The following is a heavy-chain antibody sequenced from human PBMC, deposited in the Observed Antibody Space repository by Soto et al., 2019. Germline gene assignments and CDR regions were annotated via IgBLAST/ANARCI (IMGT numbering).Heavy chain of an antibody. D-gene: IGHD3-10*02. Sequence: QVQLVESGGGVVQPGRSLRLSCAASGFSFSSYGIHWVRQAPGRGLQWVAFVSSDGSYKYYAESVKGRFTVSRDNSKNTLFLQMNRLRPEDTAVYYCTNEVAMPILTKFEGDNAFDVWGHGTTVNVSS. CDR1: GFSFSSYG. V-gene: IGHV3-30*18. CDR3: TNEVAMPILTKFEGDNAFDV. CDR2: VSSDGSYK. J-gene: IGHJ6*02.